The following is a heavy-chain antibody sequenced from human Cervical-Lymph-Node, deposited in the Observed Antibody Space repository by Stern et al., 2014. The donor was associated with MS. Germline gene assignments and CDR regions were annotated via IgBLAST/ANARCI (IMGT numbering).Heavy chain of an antibody. Sequence: QVQLQESGPGLVKPSETLSLICTVSGGSVSSSYYYWSWIRQSPGKGLEWIGNVHYSGKINYNPSLKSRVTISLDTFKNQFSLKLTSVTAADSAVYHCARDQGAVDSWGQGTLVTVSS. CDR1: GGSVSSSYYY. D-gene: IGHD1-26*01. V-gene: IGHV4-61*01. CDR2: VHYSGKI. CDR3: ARDQGAVDS. J-gene: IGHJ4*02.